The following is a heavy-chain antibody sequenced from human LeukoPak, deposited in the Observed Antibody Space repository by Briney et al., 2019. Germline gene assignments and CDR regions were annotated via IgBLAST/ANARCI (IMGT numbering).Heavy chain of an antibody. CDR1: GGSISSYY. CDR3: ARDRSMVRGVASSYYYYYYGMDV. CDR2: FYYSGST. V-gene: IGHV4-59*01. Sequence: SETLSLTCTVSGGSISSYYWSWIRQPPGKGLEWIGYFYYSGSTNYNPSLKSRVTISVDTSKNQFSLKLSSVTAADTAVYYCARDRSMVRGVASSYYYYYYGMDVWGQGTTVTVSS. D-gene: IGHD3-10*01. J-gene: IGHJ6*02.